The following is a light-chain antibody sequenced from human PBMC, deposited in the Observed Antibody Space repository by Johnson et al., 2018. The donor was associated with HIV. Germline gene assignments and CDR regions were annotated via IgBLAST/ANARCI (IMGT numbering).Light chain of an antibody. CDR2: ENI. V-gene: IGLV1-51*02. CDR3: GTWDSSLSVYV. CDR1: NSNIGSNY. Sequence: QSVLTQPPSVSAAPGQKVTISCSGSNSNIGSNYVSWYQQLPGTAPKLLIYENIKRPSGIPDRFSGSKSGTSATLGITGLQTGDEADYYCGTWDSSLSVYVFGTGTKVTVL. J-gene: IGLJ1*01.